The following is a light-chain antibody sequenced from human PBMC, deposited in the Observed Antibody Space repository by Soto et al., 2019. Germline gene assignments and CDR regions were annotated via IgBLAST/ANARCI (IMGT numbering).Light chain of an antibody. CDR3: QKYSSVPV. V-gene: IGKV1-27*01. CDR2: AAS. Sequence: MTQSPATLSVSVGDRVTITCRASQGIRNFVAWYQQKPGKAPKLLIYAASTLQSGVPSRFSGSGSGTDFTLTINSLQPEDVATYSCQKYSSVPVFGPGTKVEIK. J-gene: IGKJ3*01. CDR1: QGIRNF.